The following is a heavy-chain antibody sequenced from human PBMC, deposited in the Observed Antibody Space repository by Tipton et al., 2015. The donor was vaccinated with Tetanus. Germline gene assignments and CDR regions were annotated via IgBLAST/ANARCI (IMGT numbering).Heavy chain of an antibody. Sequence: QLVQSGPEVKRPGESLKISCQVSGYDFTNYRIDWLRQMPGKGLEWMGNIYPADSQTTYGPSLQGQVTISAAKSISTAYLQWSSLKASDTAMYFCARRRSAILSGGYHWYFDIWGRGTVVIVTS. CDR1: GYDFTNYR. D-gene: IGHD1-26*01. CDR3: ARRRSAILSGGYHWYFDI. CDR2: IYPADSQT. V-gene: IGHV5-51*01. J-gene: IGHJ2*01.